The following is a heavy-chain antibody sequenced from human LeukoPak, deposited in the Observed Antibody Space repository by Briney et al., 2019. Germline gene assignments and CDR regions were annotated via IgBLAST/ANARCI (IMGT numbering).Heavy chain of an antibody. CDR1: GGSISSGGYS. D-gene: IGHD2-15*01. Sequence: PSQTLSLTCAVSGGSISSGGYSWSWIRQPPGKGLEWIGYIYHSGSTYYNPSLKSRVTISVDRSKNQFSLKLSSVTAADTAVYYCARAYCSGGYCDYFDYWGQGTLATVSS. CDR3: ARAYCSGGYCDYFDY. V-gene: IGHV4-30-2*01. CDR2: IYHSGST. J-gene: IGHJ4*02.